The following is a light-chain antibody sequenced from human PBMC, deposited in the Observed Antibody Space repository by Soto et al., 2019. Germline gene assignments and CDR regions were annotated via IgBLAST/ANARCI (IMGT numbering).Light chain of an antibody. CDR3: QTWALAPRV. V-gene: IGLV4-69*01. J-gene: IGLJ2*01. Sequence: QSVLTQSPSVSAFLGASVKLTCTLSSGHSSYAIAWHQQQPEKGPRYLMKLNSDGSHSKGDGIPDRFSGSSSGAERYLTISSLQSEDEADYYCQTWALAPRVFGGGTKLTVL. CDR2: LNSDGSH. CDR1: SGHSSYA.